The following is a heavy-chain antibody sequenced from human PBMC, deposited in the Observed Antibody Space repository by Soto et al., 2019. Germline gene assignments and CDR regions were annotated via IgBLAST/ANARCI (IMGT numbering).Heavy chain of an antibody. V-gene: IGHV1-18*04. J-gene: IGHJ6*02. CDR3: AKDPPIPGSLRGTPFMAV. CDR1: GYSFTSYG. D-gene: IGHD1-20*01. Sequence: ASVTVYCRASGYSFTSYGISWVRQAPGQVLEWMGWISAYNGNTNYEQKWHVRVAMTTNPSTNTAYLELRTLKSADPAVYYCAKDPPIPGSLRGTPFMAVWGQGPTVTVSS. CDR2: ISAYNGNT.